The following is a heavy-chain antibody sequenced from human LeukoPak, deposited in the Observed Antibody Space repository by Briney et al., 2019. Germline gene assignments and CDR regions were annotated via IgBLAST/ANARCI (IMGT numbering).Heavy chain of an antibody. V-gene: IGHV3-21*01. J-gene: IGHJ4*02. CDR2: ISSSSSYI. CDR3: AQAGYSSSWYANY. Sequence: KSGGSLRLSCAASRFTFSSYSMNWVRQAPGKGLEWVSSISSSSSYIYYADSVKGRFTISRDNAKNSLYLQMNSLRAEDTAVYYCAQAGYSSSWYANYWGQGILVTVPS. CDR1: RFTFSSYS. D-gene: IGHD6-13*01.